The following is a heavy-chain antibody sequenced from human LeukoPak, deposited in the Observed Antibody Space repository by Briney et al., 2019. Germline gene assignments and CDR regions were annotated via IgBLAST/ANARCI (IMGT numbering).Heavy chain of an antibody. CDR2: IYYSGST. Sequence: SETLSLTCTVSGGSISSYYWSWIRQPPGKGLEWIGYIYYSGSTNYNPSLKSRVTISVDTSKNQFSLKLGSVTAADTAVYYCARAIWDGSRAEYFQHWGQGTLVTVSS. CDR1: GGSISSYY. D-gene: IGHD1-26*01. V-gene: IGHV4-59*01. J-gene: IGHJ1*01. CDR3: ARAIWDGSRAEYFQH.